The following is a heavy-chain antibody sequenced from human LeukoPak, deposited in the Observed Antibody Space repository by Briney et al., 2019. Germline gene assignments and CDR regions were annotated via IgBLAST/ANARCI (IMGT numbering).Heavy chain of an antibody. D-gene: IGHD2-2*01. V-gene: IGHV1-3*04. CDR1: GYTFTSYA. CDR2: INTGNGDT. J-gene: IGHJ5*02. CDR3: ARDRVVIPAGNTGSNWVINWFVP. Sequence: GASVKVSCKASGYTFTSYAIHWVRQAPGQRLEWMGWINTGNGDTKYSQKFQGRVTITKDASAMTDYMELSSVRSEDTAVYYCARDRVVIPAGNTGSNWVINWFVPRGQGTLVTVSS.